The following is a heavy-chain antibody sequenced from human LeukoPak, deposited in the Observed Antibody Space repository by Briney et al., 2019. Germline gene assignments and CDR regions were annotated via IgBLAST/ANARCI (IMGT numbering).Heavy chain of an antibody. Sequence: PSETLSLTCTVSGDSISSYYWSWIRQPPGKALEWIGYIYIRGGTNYSPSLKSRVTISLDTSKNQFSLNLYSVTAADTDFYYCARTHTTGLSDYWGQGTLVTVSS. J-gene: IGHJ4*02. V-gene: IGHV4-4*09. CDR1: GDSISSYY. D-gene: IGHD2-8*02. CDR2: IYIRGGT. CDR3: ARTHTTGLSDY.